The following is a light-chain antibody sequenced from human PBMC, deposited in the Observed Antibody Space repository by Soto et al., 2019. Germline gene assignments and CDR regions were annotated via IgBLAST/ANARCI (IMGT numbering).Light chain of an antibody. V-gene: IGKV3-15*01. CDR1: QSVSSN. CDR2: GAS. Sequence: EIVMTQSPATLSVSPGERATLSCRASQSVSSNLAWYQQKPGQVPRLLIYGASTRATGIPARFSGSGSVTEFTLTISGLQSEDFAVSYFQQYNNWPPFTFCSGTKGAIK. J-gene: IGKJ3*01. CDR3: QQYNNWPPFT.